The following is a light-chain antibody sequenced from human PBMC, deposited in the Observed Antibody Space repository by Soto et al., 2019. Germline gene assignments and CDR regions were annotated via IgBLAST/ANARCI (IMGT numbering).Light chain of an antibody. CDR3: QQTNSAPLT. Sequence: DIQMTQSPSSVSASVGDRVTITCRASHDISNYLAWYQQKPGKAPNLLIYTASSLQSGVPSKFSGSGSGTDFTLTSSSLQPEDVATYYCQQTNSAPLTFGGGTKVEIK. V-gene: IGKV1-12*01. CDR1: HDISNY. J-gene: IGKJ4*01. CDR2: TAS.